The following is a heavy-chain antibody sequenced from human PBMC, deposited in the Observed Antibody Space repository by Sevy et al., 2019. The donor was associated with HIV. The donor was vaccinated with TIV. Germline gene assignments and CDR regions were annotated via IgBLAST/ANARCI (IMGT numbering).Heavy chain of an antibody. CDR2: MYHRGTT. J-gene: IGHJ4*02. CDR1: GDSIISSHW. D-gene: IGHD2-21*01. Sequence: SETLSLTCTVSGDSIISSHWWSWFRQTPGKGLEWIGDMYHRGTTNYSPSLKNRVIISVDTSKNQLSLKLTSVTAADTAVYYCAAAAGTDILGYYFGSWGQGTPVTVSS. V-gene: IGHV4-4*02. CDR3: AAAAGTDILGYYFGS.